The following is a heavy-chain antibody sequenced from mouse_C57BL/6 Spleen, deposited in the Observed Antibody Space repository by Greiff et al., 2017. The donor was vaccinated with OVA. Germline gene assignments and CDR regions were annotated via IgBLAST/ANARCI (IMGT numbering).Heavy chain of an antibody. CDR3: ARSPYGSSSFAY. J-gene: IGHJ3*01. Sequence: QVQLQQSGPELVKPGASVKISCKASGYAFSSSWMNWVKQRPGKGLEWIGRIYPGDGDTNYNGKFKGKATLTADKSSSTAYMQLSSLTSEDSAVYFCARSPYGSSSFAYWGQGTLVTVSA. V-gene: IGHV1-82*01. D-gene: IGHD1-1*01. CDR1: GYAFSSSW. CDR2: IYPGDGDT.